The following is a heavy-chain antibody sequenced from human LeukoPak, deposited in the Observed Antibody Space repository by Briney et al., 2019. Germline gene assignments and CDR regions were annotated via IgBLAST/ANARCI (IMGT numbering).Heavy chain of an antibody. J-gene: IGHJ5*02. Sequence: SETLSLTCTVSGGSISGYYWSWIRQPPGKGLEWIANIYYSGSTYYNPSLKSRVTISVDTSKNQFSLKLSSVTAADTAVYYCARRPRTPMVRGSNWFGPWGQGTLVTVSS. D-gene: IGHD3-10*01. CDR1: GGSISGYY. CDR2: IYYSGST. V-gene: IGHV4-59*08. CDR3: ARRPRTPMVRGSNWFGP.